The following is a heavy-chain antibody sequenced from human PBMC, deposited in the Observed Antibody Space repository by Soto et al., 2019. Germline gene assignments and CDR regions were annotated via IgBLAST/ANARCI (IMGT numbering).Heavy chain of an antibody. J-gene: IGHJ4*02. D-gene: IGHD2-15*01. Sequence: QVQLVQSGAEVKKPGSSVKVSCKASGGTFSSYTISWVRQAPGQGLEWMGRIIPILGIANYAQKFQGRVTITADKSTRTAYMELSSLRSEDTAVYYCARDHGYCSGGSCYDDYWGQGTLVTVSS. CDR3: ARDHGYCSGGSCYDDY. CDR2: IIPILGIA. CDR1: GGTFSSYT. V-gene: IGHV1-69*08.